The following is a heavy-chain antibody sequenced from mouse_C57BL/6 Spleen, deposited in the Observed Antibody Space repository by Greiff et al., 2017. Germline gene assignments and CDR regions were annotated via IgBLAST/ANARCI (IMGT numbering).Heavy chain of an antibody. D-gene: IGHD1-1*01. J-gene: IGHJ4*01. Sequence: EVQLQQSGAELVKPGASVKLSCTASGFNIKDYYMHWVKPRTAQGLEWIGRIDPEDGGTKYAPTFQGQATITADTSSNTTDLQLSSLTSEDAAGDYCASSYYGSSSLDYWGQGTSVTVSA. CDR2: IDPEDGGT. CDR1: GFNIKDYY. CDR3: ASSYYGSSSLDY. V-gene: IGHV14-2*01.